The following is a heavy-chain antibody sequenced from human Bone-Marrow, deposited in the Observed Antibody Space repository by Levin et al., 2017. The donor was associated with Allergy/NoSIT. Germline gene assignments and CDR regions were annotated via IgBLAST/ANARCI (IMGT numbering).Heavy chain of an antibody. D-gene: IGHD4-17*01. Sequence: SETLSLTCTVSGGSVNHGYFYWSWIRQAPGKGLEWIGYISYNGATNYNPSLKSRVTISVDPSSNQFTLKLTSVTAADTAVYYCAGDSTAAEFDFWGQGTLVMVSS. J-gene: IGHJ4*02. CDR2: ISYNGAT. CDR1: GGSVNHGYFY. CDR3: AGDSTAAEFDF. V-gene: IGHV4-61*01.